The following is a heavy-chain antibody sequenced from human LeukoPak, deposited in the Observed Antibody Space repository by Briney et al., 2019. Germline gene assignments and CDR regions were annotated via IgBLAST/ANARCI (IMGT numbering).Heavy chain of an antibody. Sequence: SETLSLTCTVSGGSVSSDNYYWTWIRQPPGKGLEWIGCTYYTGNSNYNPSLKSRVTISLDTSKNQFSLKLSSVTAADTAVYYCARDHSPYYYDSSGYYSASYWGQGTLVTVSS. CDR1: GGSVSSDNYY. D-gene: IGHD3-22*01. CDR3: ARDHSPYYYDSSGYYSASY. J-gene: IGHJ4*02. V-gene: IGHV4-61*01. CDR2: TYYTGNS.